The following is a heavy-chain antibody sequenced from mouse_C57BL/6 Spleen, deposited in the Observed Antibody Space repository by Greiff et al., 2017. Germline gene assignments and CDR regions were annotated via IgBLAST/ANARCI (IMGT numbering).Heavy chain of an antibody. CDR3: ARYREDYAMDD. CDR2: IRNKANGYTT. V-gene: IGHV7-3*01. J-gene: IGHJ4*01. CDR1: GFTFTDYY. Sequence: EVMLVESGGGLVQPGGSLSLSCAASGFTFTDYYMSWVRQPPGKALEWLGFIRNKANGYTTEYSASVKGRFTISRDNSQSILYLQMNALRAEDSATYYCARYREDYAMDDWGQGTSVTVSS.